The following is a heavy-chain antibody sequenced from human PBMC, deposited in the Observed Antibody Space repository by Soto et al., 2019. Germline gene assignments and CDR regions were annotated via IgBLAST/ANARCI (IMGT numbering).Heavy chain of an antibody. J-gene: IGHJ4*02. CDR1: GGYISSGSYY. CDR3: ARSDSSGKTRYYFDH. D-gene: IGHD3-22*01. CDR2: IYSTEST. V-gene: IGHV4-31*03. Sequence: PSETLSLTCPVSGGYISSGSYYWSWIRQHPGKGLEWIGYIYSTESTNYNPSLKSRLSISVDMSASQFSLKLSSVTVADTAVYYCARSDSSGKTRYYFDHWGQGTLVTVSS.